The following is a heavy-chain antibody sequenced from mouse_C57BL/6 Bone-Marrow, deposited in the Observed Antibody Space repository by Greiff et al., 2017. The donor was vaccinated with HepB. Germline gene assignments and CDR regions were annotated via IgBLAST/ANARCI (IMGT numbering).Heavy chain of an antibody. CDR3: VRHGSSPFDY. J-gene: IGHJ2*01. D-gene: IGHD1-1*01. CDR2: IRSKSNNYAT. Sequence: EVKLMESGGGLVQPKGSLKLSCAASGFSFNTYAMNWVRPAPGKGLEWVARIRSKSNNYATYYADSVKDRFTISRDDSESMLYLQMNNLKTEDTAMYYCVRHGSSPFDYWGQGTTLTVSS. CDR1: GFSFNTYA. V-gene: IGHV10-1*01.